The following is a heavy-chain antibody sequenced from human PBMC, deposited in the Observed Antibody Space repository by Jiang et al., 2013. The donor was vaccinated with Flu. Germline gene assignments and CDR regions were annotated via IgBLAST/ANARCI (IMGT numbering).Heavy chain of an antibody. J-gene: IGHJ2*01. CDR2: IIPIFGTA. CDR3: AREHYGDYGRVWYFDL. D-gene: IGHD4-17*01. CDR1: GGTFSSYA. V-gene: IGHV1-69*01. Sequence: SGAEVKKPGSSVKVSCKASGGTFSSYAISWVRQAPGQGLEWMGGIIPIFGTANYAQKFQGRVTITADESTSTAYMELSSLRSEDTAVYYCAREHYGDYGRVWYFDLVGPWHPGHCLL.